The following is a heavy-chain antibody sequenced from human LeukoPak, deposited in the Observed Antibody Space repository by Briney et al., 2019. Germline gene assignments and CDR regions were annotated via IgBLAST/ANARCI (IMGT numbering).Heavy chain of an antibody. CDR1: GASINSGDYY. Sequence: SETLSLTCTVSGASINSGDYYWSWIRQPPGKGLEWIGYISHSGSTYFNPPLKSRVTISVDTSKNQFSLKLSSVSAADTAAYYCASEIYKYGLYYFDYWGQGTLVAVSS. CDR3: ASEIYKYGLYYFDY. J-gene: IGHJ4*02. CDR2: ISHSGST. V-gene: IGHV4-30-4*01. D-gene: IGHD5-18*01.